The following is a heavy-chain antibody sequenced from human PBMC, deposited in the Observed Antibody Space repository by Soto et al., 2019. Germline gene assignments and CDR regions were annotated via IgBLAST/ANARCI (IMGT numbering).Heavy chain of an antibody. Sequence: EVQLLESGGGLVQPGGSLRLYCAASGFAFSSYAMIWVRQAPGKGLEWVSAISGSGGSTYYADSVKGRFTISRDNSKNTLYQQKNSLGADDTAVYYCEKDQRHDYCDENDAFDIWGQGIMVIVSS. V-gene: IGHV3-23*01. D-gene: IGHD4-17*01. CDR2: ISGSGGST. J-gene: IGHJ3*02. CDR3: EKDQRHDYCDENDAFDI. CDR1: GFAFSSYA.